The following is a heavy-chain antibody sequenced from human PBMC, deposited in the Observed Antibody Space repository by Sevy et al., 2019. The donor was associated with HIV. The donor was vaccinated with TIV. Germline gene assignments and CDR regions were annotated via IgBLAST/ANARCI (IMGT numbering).Heavy chain of an antibody. D-gene: IGHD2-2*01. Sequence: GGSLRLSCAASGFTFSNYSMNWVRQAPGKGLEWVSSIRGRSSYIYNADSVTGGVTISRDNAKNSLYLQMNSLRAEDTAVYYCARVLRVVRIDYFDYWGQGTLVTVSS. CDR2: IRGRSSYI. CDR1: GFTFSNYS. CDR3: ARVLRVVRIDYFDY. J-gene: IGHJ4*02. V-gene: IGHV3-21*01.